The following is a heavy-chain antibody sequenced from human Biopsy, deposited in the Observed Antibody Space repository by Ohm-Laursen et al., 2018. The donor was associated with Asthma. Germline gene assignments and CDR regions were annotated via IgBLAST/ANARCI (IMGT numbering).Heavy chain of an antibody. CDR2: IYYSGST. CDR3: ARWGSFGFDY. J-gene: IGHJ4*02. V-gene: IGHV4-31*03. CDR1: GYSISSGGYY. D-gene: IGHD7-27*01. Sequence: TLSLTCSVSGYSISSGGYYWSWIRQHPGKGLEWIEYIYYSGSTYYNPSLKSRVTISVDTSKNQFSLNLSSVTAADTAVYYCARWGSFGFDYWGQGTLVTVSS.